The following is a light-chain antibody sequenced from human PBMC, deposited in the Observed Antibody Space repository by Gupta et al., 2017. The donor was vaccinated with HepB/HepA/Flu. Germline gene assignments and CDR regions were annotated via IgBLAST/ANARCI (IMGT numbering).Light chain of an antibody. Sequence: SYEFTPPPSVSVSPGQTASITCSGDNLGNKYVCWYQQKPGQSPVMVIYQDNKRPSGIPERFSGSNSGSTATLTISGTQSMDEADYYCQAWDRSILFGGGTKLTVL. CDR2: QDN. CDR3: QAWDRSIL. J-gene: IGLJ2*01. V-gene: IGLV3-1*01. CDR1: NLGNKY.